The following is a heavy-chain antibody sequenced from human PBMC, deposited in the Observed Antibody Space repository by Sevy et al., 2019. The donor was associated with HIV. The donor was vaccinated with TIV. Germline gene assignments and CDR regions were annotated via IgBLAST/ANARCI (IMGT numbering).Heavy chain of an antibody. D-gene: IGHD6-6*01. CDR2: ISYDGSNK. V-gene: IGHV3-30*18. Sequence: GGSLRLSCAASGFTFSSYGMHWVRQAPGKGLEWVAVISYDGSNKYYADSVKGRFTISRDNSKNTLYLQMNSLRAEDTAGYDCAKDRTPYSSSSIAWFDPWGQGTLVTVSS. CDR3: AKDRTPYSSSSIAWFDP. J-gene: IGHJ5*02. CDR1: GFTFSSYG.